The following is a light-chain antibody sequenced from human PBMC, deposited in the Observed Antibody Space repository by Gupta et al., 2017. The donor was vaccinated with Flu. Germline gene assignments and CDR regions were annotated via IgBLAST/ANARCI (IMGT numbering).Light chain of an antibody. CDR2: SNN. CDR3: AAWDDSLNGPV. CDR1: SSNIGSNT. Sequence: QSVLTHPPSASGTPGQRVPISCSRSSSNIGSNTVNWYQQLPGTAPKLLIYSNNQRPSGAPDRFSGAKSGTSASLAISGLQSEDEADYYCAAWDDSLNGPVFGGGTKLTVL. J-gene: IGLJ2*01. V-gene: IGLV1-44*01.